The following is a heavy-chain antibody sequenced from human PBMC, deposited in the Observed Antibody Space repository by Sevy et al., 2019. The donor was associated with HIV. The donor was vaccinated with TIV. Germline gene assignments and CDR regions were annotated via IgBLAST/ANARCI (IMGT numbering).Heavy chain of an antibody. V-gene: IGHV3-30-3*01. CDR2: ISCDGSNK. D-gene: IGHD5-18*01. J-gene: IGHJ6*02. Sequence: GGSLRLSCAASGFTFSSYAMHWVRQAPGKGLEWVAVISCDGSNKYYADSVKGRFTISRDNSKNTLYLQMNSLRAEDTAVYYCARGMSQIQLWFHGMDVWGQGTTVTVSS. CDR3: ARGMSQIQLWFHGMDV. CDR1: GFTFSSYA.